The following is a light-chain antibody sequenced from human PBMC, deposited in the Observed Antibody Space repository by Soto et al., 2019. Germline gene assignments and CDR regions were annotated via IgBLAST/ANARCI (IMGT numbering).Light chain of an antibody. CDR2: DVT. CDR1: SRDVGAYNY. Sequence: QPVLTQPASVSGSPGQSITISCTGTSRDVGAYNYVSWYQHHPGKAPKLMIYDVTNRPSGVSHRFSGSKSGNTASLTISGLQAEDEADYYCSSYTGSGTLYVFGTGTKLTVL. CDR3: SSYTGSGTLYV. J-gene: IGLJ1*01. V-gene: IGLV2-14*03.